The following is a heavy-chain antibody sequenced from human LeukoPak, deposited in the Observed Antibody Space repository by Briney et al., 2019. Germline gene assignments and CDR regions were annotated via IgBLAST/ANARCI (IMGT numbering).Heavy chain of an antibody. V-gene: IGHV5-51*01. CDR3: AKGGDNSAFLFY. Sequence: GESLKISCKGSGYSFTNYWIGWVRQMPGRGLEWMGIIYPGDSDTRCSPSFQGQVTFSADKSISTAYLQWSRLKASDTAMYYCAKGGDNSAFLFYWGQGTMVTVSS. D-gene: IGHD3-16*01. CDR1: GYSFTNYW. CDR2: IYPGDSDT. J-gene: IGHJ4*02.